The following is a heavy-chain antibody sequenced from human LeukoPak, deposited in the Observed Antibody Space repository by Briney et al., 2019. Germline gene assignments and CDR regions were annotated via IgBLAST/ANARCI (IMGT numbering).Heavy chain of an antibody. CDR2: INQDGSER. J-gene: IGHJ5*02. V-gene: IGHV3-7*01. CDR3: ARADSSSWYGS. Sequence: GGSLRLSCSASGFTFSRYRMSWLRQAPGKGLEWVANINQDGSERHYADSVEGRFVISRDTDKNSLSLQMNSPRVEDTAVYYCARADSSSWYGSWGQGTLVTVSS. CDR1: GFTFSRYR. D-gene: IGHD6-13*01.